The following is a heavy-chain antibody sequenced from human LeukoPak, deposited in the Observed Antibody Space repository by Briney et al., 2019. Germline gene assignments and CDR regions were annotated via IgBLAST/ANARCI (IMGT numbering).Heavy chain of an antibody. V-gene: IGHV4-4*07. CDR3: ARDGPRSGYDLGHFDN. D-gene: IGHD5-12*01. Sequence: GSLRLSCAASGFSFSSHGMSWVRQPAGKGLEWIGRIYSTGRSDYNPSLKSRITMSVDTSKNQFSLKLSSVTAADTAVYYCARDGPRSGYDLGHFDNLSQGTLVTASS. CDR1: GFSFSSHG. J-gene: IGHJ4*02. CDR2: IYSTGRS.